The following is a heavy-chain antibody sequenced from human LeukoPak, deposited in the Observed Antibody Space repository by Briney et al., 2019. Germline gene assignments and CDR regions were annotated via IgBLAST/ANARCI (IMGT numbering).Heavy chain of an antibody. CDR1: GFTFSDYY. J-gene: IGHJ6*02. CDR3: TRDLRSYYYVMDV. Sequence: GGSLRLSCAASGFTFSDYYMSWIRQAPGKGLEWVSYISGSSRYTNYADSVRGRFTISRDNAKNSLYLEINSLRAEDTAVYFCTRDLRSYYYVMDVWGQGTTVTVSS. CDR2: ISGSSRYT. V-gene: IGHV3-11*06.